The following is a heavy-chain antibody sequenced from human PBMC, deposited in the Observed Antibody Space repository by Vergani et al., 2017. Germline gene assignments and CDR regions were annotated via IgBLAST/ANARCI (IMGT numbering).Heavy chain of an antibody. Sequence: EVQLVESGGGLVQPGRSLRLSCAASGFTFDDYAMHWVRHAPGKGREWVSGISWNSGSIGYADSVKGRFTISRDNAKNYLYLQMNSLRAEDTALYYCAKDMGIVVVTANACDIWGQGTMVTVSS. CDR3: AKDMGIVVVTANACDI. V-gene: IGHV3-9*01. CDR1: GFTFDDYA. CDR2: ISWNSGSI. J-gene: IGHJ3*02. D-gene: IGHD2-21*02.